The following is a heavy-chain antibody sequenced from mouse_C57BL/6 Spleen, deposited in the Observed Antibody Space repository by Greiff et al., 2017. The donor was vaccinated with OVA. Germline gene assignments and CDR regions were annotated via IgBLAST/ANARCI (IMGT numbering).Heavy chain of an antibody. CDR3: TRVTTVVYWYFDV. D-gene: IGHD1-1*01. CDR1: GFTFSSYA. Sequence: EVKLVESGEGLVKPGGSLKLSCAASGFTFSSYAMSWVRQTPEKRLEWVAYISSGGDYIYYADTVKGRFTISRDNARNTLYLQMSSLKSEDTAMYYCTRVTTVVYWYFDVWGTGTTVTVFS. CDR2: ISSGGDYI. J-gene: IGHJ1*03. V-gene: IGHV5-9-1*02.